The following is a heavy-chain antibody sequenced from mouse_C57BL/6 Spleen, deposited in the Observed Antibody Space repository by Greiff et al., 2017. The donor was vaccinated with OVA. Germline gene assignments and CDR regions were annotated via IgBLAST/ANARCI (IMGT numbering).Heavy chain of an antibody. V-gene: IGHV1-54*01. CDR2: INPGSGGT. D-gene: IGHD2-3*01. J-gene: IGHJ4*01. CDR1: GYAFTNYL. CDR3: ARDDGFYYAMDY. Sequence: QVQLKQSGAELVRPGTSVKVSCKASGYAFTNYLIEWVKQRPGQGLEWIGVINPGSGGTNYNEKFKGKATLTADKSSSTAYMQLSSLTSEDSAVYFCARDDGFYYAMDYWGQGTSVTVSS.